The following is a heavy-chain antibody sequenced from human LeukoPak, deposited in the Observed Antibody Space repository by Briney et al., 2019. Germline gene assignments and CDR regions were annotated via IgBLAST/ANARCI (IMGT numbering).Heavy chain of an antibody. D-gene: IGHD6-19*01. V-gene: IGHV1-46*01. CDR1: GYTFTSYY. J-gene: IGHJ5*02. Sequence: GASVKVSCKASGYTFTSYYMHWVRQAPGQGLEWMGIINPSGGSTSYAQKFQGRVTMTRDMSTSTVYMELSSLRSEDTAVYYCARDLDSSGWPGWGWFDPWGQGTLVTVSS. CDR2: INPSGGST. CDR3: ARDLDSSGWPGWGWFDP.